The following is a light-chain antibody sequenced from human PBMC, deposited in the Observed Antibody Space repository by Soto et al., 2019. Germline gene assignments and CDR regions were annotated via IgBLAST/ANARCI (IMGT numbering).Light chain of an antibody. CDR3: QQYGSSAPIT. CDR2: GAS. Sequence: EVVMPQSPATLSVSPGARAPLSCRASQSISSDLAWYQQKPGQAPRLLIYGASTRASDIPARFSGSGSGTDFTLTISRLEPEDFALYFCQQYGSSAPITFGQGTKVDIK. V-gene: IGKV3-15*01. J-gene: IGKJ1*01. CDR1: QSISSD.